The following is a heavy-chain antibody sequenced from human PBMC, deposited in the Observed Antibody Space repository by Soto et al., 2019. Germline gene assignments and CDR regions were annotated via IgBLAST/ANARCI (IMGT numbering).Heavy chain of an antibody. Sequence: EVQMVESGGGLVKPGGSLRLSCAVSGFSFSEAWMNWVRQAPGKGLEWVGRIKSKAAGGAIDYAAPVKGRFTISRDDSKDTLYLQINGLKTEDTAVYYCTTDGAFGGVVVALHLWGLGTLLTVSS. CDR1: GFSFSEAW. CDR3: TTDGAFGGVVVALHL. J-gene: IGHJ3*01. V-gene: IGHV3-15*07. CDR2: IKSKAAGGAI. D-gene: IGHD3-10*01.